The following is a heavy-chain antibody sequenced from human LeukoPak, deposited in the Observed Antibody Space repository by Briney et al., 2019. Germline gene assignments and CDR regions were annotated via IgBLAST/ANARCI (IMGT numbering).Heavy chain of an antibody. CDR1: GYTFTYYY. CDR3: ARGPYSSGWYGLDY. CDR2: INPSGGST. J-gene: IGHJ4*02. V-gene: IGHV1-46*01. D-gene: IGHD6-19*01. Sequence: GASVKVSCKASGYTFTYYYIYWVRQAPGQGLEWMGLINPSGGSTRYAQNFQGRVTTTRDTSTSTVSMELSSLRSEDTAMYYCARGPYSSGWYGLDYWGQGTLVTVSS.